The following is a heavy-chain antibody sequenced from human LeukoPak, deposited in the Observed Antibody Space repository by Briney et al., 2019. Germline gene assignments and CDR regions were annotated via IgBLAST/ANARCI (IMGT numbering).Heavy chain of an antibody. J-gene: IGHJ4*02. CDR3: GSKREWSLPEYHFDY. Sequence: PSETLSLTCTVSGYSISSGYHYGWIRQPPGKGLEWIGSVHQSGSTYYNPSLKSRVTISIDNSKNQFSLKLTSVTAADTAVYYCGSKREWSLPEYHFDYWGKGTLVTVSS. CDR2: VHQSGST. V-gene: IGHV4-38-2*02. D-gene: IGHD1-14*01. CDR1: GYSISSGYH.